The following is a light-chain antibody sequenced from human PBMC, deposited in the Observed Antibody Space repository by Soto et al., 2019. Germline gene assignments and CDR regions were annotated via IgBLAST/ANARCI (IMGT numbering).Light chain of an antibody. CDR2: AAS. CDR1: QGISNY. CDR3: QKYVDAPKT. J-gene: IGKJ2*01. Sequence: DIQMTQSPSSLSASVGDRVTITCRASQGISNYLAWYQQKPGKVPKLLIYAASTLQSGVPSRFIGGGSGTDFTLTIRSLQPEDAAPYYCQKYVDAPKTFGQRTKVEIK. V-gene: IGKV1-27*01.